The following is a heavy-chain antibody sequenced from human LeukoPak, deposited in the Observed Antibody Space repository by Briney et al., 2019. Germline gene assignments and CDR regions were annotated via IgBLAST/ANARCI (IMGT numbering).Heavy chain of an antibody. CDR2: IIPILGIA. CDR3: AREKNRGSGYFDY. Sequence: ASVKVSCKASGGTFSSYAISWVRQAPGQGLEWMGRIIPILGIANYAQKFQGRVTITADKSTSTAYMELSSLRSEDTAVYYCAREKNRGSGYFDYWGRGTLVTVSS. CDR1: GGTFSSYA. D-gene: IGHD3-10*01. J-gene: IGHJ4*02. V-gene: IGHV1-69*04.